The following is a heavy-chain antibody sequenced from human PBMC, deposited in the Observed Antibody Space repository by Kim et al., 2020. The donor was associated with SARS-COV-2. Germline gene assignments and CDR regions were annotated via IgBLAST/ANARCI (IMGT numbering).Heavy chain of an antibody. Sequence: GGSLRLSCAASGFTFDDYAMHWVRQAPGKGLEWVSGISWNSGSIGYADSVKGRFTISRDNAKNSLYLQMNSLRAEDTALYYCAKDIGDGYTQRYYFDYWGQGTLVTVSS. CDR3: AKDIGDGYTQRYYFDY. CDR2: ISWNSGSI. D-gene: IGHD5-12*01. J-gene: IGHJ4*02. CDR1: GFTFDDYA. V-gene: IGHV3-9*01.